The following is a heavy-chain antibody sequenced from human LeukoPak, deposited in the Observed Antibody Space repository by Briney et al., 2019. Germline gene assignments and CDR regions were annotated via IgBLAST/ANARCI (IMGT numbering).Heavy chain of an antibody. CDR2: INPSGGST. CDR3: AKDATAVVGTVYMDV. CDR1: GYTFTSYY. V-gene: IGHV1-46*01. Sequence: GASVTVSFKASGYTFTSYYMHWVRQAPGQGLEWMGIINPSGGSTSYAQKFQGRVTMTRDMSTSTVYMELSSLRSEDTAVYYCAKDATAVVGTVYMDVWGKGTTVTISS. D-gene: IGHD6-13*01. J-gene: IGHJ6*03.